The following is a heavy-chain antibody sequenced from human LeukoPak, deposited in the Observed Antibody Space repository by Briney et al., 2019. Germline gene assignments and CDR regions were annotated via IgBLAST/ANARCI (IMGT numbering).Heavy chain of an antibody. V-gene: IGHV1-2*02. Sequence: ASVKVSCKASGYTFTGYYLHWVRQAPGQGLEWMGWINPNSGDTNFAQKFQASATMTSDTSISTAYMELSRLTSDDTAVYYCARQYGDFALYFDYWGQGSLVTVSS. CDR3: ARQYGDFALYFDY. D-gene: IGHD4-17*01. CDR1: GYTFTGYY. CDR2: INPNSGDT. J-gene: IGHJ4*02.